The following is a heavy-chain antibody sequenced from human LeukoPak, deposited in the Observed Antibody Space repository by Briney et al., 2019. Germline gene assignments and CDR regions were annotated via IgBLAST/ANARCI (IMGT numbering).Heavy chain of an antibody. CDR3: ARVCHIVVVTAEGGWFDP. D-gene: IGHD2-21*02. V-gene: IGHV1-18*01. CDR2: ISAYNGNT. J-gene: IGHJ5*02. Sequence: GASVKVSCKASGYTFTSYGISWVRQAPGQGLEWMGWISAYNGNTNYAQKLQGRVTMTTDTSTSTAYMELRNLRSDDTAVYYCARVCHIVVVTAEGGWFDPWGQGTLVTVSS. CDR1: GYTFTSYG.